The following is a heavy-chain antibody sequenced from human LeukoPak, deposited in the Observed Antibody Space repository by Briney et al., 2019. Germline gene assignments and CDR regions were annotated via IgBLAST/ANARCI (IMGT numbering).Heavy chain of an antibody. CDR1: GFTFSDYY. CDR3: ARDMAEDFSSSTFGH. Sequence: GGSLRLSCATSGFTFSDYYFSWFRQAPGKGLEWISYISNNGDIIYHSDSVKGRFTISRDNAKNSLYLQMTSLRAADTAIYYCARDMAEDFSSSTFGHWGQGTLVTVSS. CDR2: ISNNGDII. J-gene: IGHJ4*02. V-gene: IGHV3-11*01. D-gene: IGHD6-6*01.